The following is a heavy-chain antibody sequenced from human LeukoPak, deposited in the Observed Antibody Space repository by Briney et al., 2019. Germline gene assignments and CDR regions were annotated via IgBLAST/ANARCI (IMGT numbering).Heavy chain of an antibody. CDR1: GFSLSSSGVG. D-gene: IGHD3-10*01. V-gene: IGHV2-5*01. CDR3: AHRRSRRLSMLRGTHHDPFDI. Sequence: SGPTLVNPTQTLTLTCTFSGFSLSSSGVGVGWIRQPPGKALEWLALIYWNDDRHYSPSQKNRVTITKDTSKNQVVLTMTDMDPVDTATYYCAHRRSRRLSMLRGTHHDPFDIWGQGTMVTVSS. CDR2: IYWNDDR. J-gene: IGHJ3*02.